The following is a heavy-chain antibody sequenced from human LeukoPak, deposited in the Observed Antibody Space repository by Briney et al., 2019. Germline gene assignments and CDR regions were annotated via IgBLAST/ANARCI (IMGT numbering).Heavy chain of an antibody. Sequence: GESLQISCKGSGYSFTSYWIGWVRPMPGKGVGWMGIIYPGDSDTRYSPSFQGQVTISADKSISTAYLQWSSLKASDTAMYYCARQKTYYYGSDAFDIWGQGTMVTVSS. V-gene: IGHV5-51*01. CDR3: ARQKTYYYGSDAFDI. CDR2: IYPGDSDT. CDR1: GYSFTSYW. J-gene: IGHJ3*02. D-gene: IGHD3-10*01.